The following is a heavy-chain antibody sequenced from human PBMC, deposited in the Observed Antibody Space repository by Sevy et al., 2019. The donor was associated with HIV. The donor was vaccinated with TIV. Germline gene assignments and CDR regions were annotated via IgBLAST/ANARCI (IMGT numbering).Heavy chain of an antibody. D-gene: IGHD5-12*01. V-gene: IGHV4-39*01. CDR3: ATLKVDIVATDDY. CDR1: GGSITSTSYY. Sequence: SETLSLTCSVSGGSITSTSYYRGWIRQPPGKGLEWIGSIYDSGTTYYNPSLKSRVTISIDTSKNQISLKLSSVTAADTAVYYCATLKVDIVATDDYWGQGTLVTVSS. J-gene: IGHJ4*02. CDR2: IYDSGTT.